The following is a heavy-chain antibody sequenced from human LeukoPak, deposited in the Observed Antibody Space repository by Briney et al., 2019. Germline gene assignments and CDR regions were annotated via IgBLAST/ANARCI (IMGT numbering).Heavy chain of an antibody. D-gene: IGHD3-3*01. CDR3: ARLRFLEWLFWDV. CDR2: INSDGSTT. CDR1: GFTFSFYW. V-gene: IGHV3-74*01. J-gene: IGHJ6*04. Sequence: GGSLRLSCAASGFTFSFYWMHWVRQAPGKGLVWVSHINSDGSTTNYADSVKGRFTISRDNAKSTLYLQMNSLRAEDTAVYYCARLRFLEWLFWDVWGKGTTVTISS.